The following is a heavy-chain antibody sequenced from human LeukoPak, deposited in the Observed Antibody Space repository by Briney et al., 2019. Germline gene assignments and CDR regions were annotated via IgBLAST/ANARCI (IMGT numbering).Heavy chain of an antibody. Sequence: PSETLSLTCTVSGGSITSYYWSWIRQPPGKGLEWIGYMYDSESTKYNPSLKSRVTMSVDTSKNQFSLNLSSVTAADTAIYYCARNEYGEGVDYWGQGTLVTVSS. D-gene: IGHD4-17*01. V-gene: IGHV4-59*01. CDR3: ARNEYGEGVDY. CDR1: GGSITSYY. CDR2: MYDSEST. J-gene: IGHJ4*02.